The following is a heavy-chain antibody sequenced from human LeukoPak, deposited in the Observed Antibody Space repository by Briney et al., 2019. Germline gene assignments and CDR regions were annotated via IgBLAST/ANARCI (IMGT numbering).Heavy chain of an antibody. J-gene: IGHJ4*02. Sequence: GASVKVSCKASGYTFTSYSVHWVRQGPGQGLEWMGVIDPGGGSTTYGQNFHNRVTMTSDTSTSTVYMDLSSLISDDTAVYYCARGYSSGWYFLGYWGQGTQVTVSS. D-gene: IGHD6-19*01. CDR2: IDPGGGST. CDR3: ARGYSSGWYFLGY. V-gene: IGHV1-46*01. CDR1: GYTFTSYS.